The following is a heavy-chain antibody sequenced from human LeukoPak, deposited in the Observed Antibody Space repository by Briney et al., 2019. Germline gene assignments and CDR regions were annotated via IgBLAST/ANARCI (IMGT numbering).Heavy chain of an antibody. J-gene: IGHJ5*02. CDR2: INPRIGGT. D-gene: IGHD2-15*01. V-gene: IGHV1-2*02. CDR3: ARGDIYCSGGVCYRWFDP. CDR1: AYTFTGYY. Sequence: APVKVSCKASAYTFTGYYIHWVRQAPGQGLEWMGWINPRIGGTNYAQKFQGRVTMTRDTSINTAYMELSRLTSDDTAVYFCARGDIYCSGGVCYRWFDPWGQGTLVTVSS.